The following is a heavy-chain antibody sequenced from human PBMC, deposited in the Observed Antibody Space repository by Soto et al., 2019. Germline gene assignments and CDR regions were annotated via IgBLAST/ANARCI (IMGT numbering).Heavy chain of an antibody. D-gene: IGHD3-10*01. CDR3: ARGHSGIVELGY. J-gene: IGHJ4*02. CDR2: VSYDARNK. CDR1: GFTFSSYA. Sequence: GGSLRLSCAASGFTFSSYAIHWVRQAPGKGLEWVAVVSYDARNKFYADSVKGRFTISRDNSKNTLYLQMNSLRAEDTAVYYCARGHSGIVELGYWGPGTLVTVSS. V-gene: IGHV3-30*04.